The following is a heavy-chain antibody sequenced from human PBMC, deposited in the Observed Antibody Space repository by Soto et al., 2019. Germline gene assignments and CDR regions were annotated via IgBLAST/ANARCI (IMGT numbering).Heavy chain of an antibody. V-gene: IGHV3-30-3*01. D-gene: IGHD3-10*01. CDR1: GFTFSSYA. Sequence: GGSLRLSCAASGFTFSSYAMHWVRQAPGKGLEWVAVISYDGSNKYYADSVKGRFTISRDNSKNTLYLQMNSLRAEDTAVYYCARDLGGRLLWFGESRYYYYGMDVWGQGTTVTVSS. CDR2: ISYDGSNK. CDR3: ARDLGGRLLWFGESRYYYYGMDV. J-gene: IGHJ6*02.